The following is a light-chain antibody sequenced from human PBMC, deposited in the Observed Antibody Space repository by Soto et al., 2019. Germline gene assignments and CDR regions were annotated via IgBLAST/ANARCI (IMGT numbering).Light chain of an antibody. V-gene: IGKV3-20*01. CDR3: QQYCSSLT. CDR2: GAS. CDR1: QSLTGNS. Sequence: EIVLTQSPGTLSLSPGEGATLSCRASQSLTGNSLTWYQQKPGPAPRVLIDGASSSATGIPDRFSGSGSGTDFTLTISRLEPEDVAVYYRQQYCSSLTFGGGTKVEIK. J-gene: IGKJ4*01.